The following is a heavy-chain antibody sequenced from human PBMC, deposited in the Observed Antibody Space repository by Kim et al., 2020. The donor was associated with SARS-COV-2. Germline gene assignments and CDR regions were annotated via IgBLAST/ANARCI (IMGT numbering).Heavy chain of an antibody. D-gene: IGHD3-16*01. J-gene: IGHJ6*02. CDR1: GFTFSSYA. CDR3: AKGGPPGEGYYYYGMDV. CDR2: ISGSGGST. Sequence: GGSLRLSCAASGFTFSSYAMSWVRQAPGKGLEWVSAISGSGGSTYYADSVKGRFTISRDNSKNTLYLQMNSLRAEDTAVYYCAKGGPPGEGYYYYGMDVWGQGTTVTVSS. V-gene: IGHV3-23*01.